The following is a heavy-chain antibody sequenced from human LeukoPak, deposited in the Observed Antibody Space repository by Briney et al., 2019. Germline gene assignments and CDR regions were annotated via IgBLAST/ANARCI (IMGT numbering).Heavy chain of an antibody. J-gene: IGHJ4*02. CDR2: IIPLLYVR. Sequence: SVKVSCKASGGTFSSYGFNWVRQAPGQGLEWMGRIIPLLYVRNHAQKFQGRVTLTADKTTRTVYMELSSLRSEDTAIYYCARESRMVTFGGVTVAYYFDSWGQGTLVIVSS. CDR1: GGTFSSYG. V-gene: IGHV1-69*04. D-gene: IGHD3-16*01. CDR3: ARESRMVTFGGVTVAYYFDS.